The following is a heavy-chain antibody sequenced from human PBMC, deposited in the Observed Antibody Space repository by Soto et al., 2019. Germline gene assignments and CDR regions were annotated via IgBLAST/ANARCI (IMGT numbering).Heavy chain of an antibody. CDR2: TSYSGSA. D-gene: IGHD3-3*01. CDR3: AGRSATIYNYFDP. J-gene: IGHJ5*02. CDR1: VDSISSGSHY. V-gene: IGHV4-31*03. Sequence: SETLSLTCTVSVDSISSGSHYWNWIRQRPGKGLEWIGYTSYSGSAYYSPSLKSRLTISVDTSKNQFSLKLNSVTAADTAVYYCAGRSATIYNYFDPWGQGTQATVSS.